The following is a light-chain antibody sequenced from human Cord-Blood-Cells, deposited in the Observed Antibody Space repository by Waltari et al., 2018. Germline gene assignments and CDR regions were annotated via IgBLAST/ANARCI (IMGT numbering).Light chain of an antibody. J-gene: IGKJ4*01. Sequence: EIVLTQSPGTLSLSTGERATLSCRARQSVSSSYLAWYQQKPGQAPRHVIYGASSRATDSPDRFSGSGSGTDFTLTISRLEPEDFAVYYWQQYGSSPLTFGGWTKVEIK. CDR2: GAS. V-gene: IGKV3-20*01. CDR1: QSVSSSY. CDR3: QQYGSSPLT.